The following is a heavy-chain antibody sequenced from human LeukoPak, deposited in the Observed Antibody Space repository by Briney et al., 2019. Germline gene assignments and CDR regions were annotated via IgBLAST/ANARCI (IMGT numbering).Heavy chain of an antibody. J-gene: IGHJ4*02. Sequence: GGSLTLSCAASGFTFSSYAVHWVRQAPGKGLEWVTFITYDGTYKYSADSVKGRFTISRDNSKNTLYLQMNSLRPEDSAVYYCAKGPQSSGWQSFDSWGQGTLVTVSS. CDR3: AKGPQSSGWQSFDS. V-gene: IGHV3-30*02. D-gene: IGHD6-19*01. CDR1: GFTFSSYA. CDR2: ITYDGTYK.